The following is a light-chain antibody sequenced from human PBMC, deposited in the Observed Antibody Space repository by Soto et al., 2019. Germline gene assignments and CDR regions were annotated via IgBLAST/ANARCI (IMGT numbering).Light chain of an antibody. J-gene: IGLJ3*02. CDR3: AAWDDSLNGPV. CDR1: SSNIGNNT. V-gene: IGLV1-44*01. CDR2: GNN. Sequence: QSVLTQPPSASGTPGQRVTISCSGSSSNIGNNTVNWYQQLPGTAPKLLIYGNNHRTSGVPDRFSGFKSGTSASLANSGLQSEDEADYFCAAWDDSLNGPVFGGGTKLTVL.